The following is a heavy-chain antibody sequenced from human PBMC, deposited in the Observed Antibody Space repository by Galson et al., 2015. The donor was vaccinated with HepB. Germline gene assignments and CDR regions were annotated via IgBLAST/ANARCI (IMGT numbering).Heavy chain of an antibody. J-gene: IGHJ4*02. CDR1: GFTFSSYA. CDR2: ISGSGGST. D-gene: IGHD6-13*01. V-gene: IGHV3-23*01. Sequence: SLRLSCAASGFTFSSYAMSWVRQAPGKGLEWVSAISGSGGSTYYADSVKGRFTISRDNSKNTPYLQMNSLRAEDTAVYYCAKVTFVGIAAAGLDYWGQGTLVTVSS. CDR3: AKVTFVGIAAAGLDY.